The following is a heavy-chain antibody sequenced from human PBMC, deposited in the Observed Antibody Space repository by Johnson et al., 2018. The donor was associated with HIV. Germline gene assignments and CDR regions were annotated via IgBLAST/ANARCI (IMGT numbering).Heavy chain of an antibody. V-gene: IGHV3-9*01. CDR3: AKDPSGSPPWGAFEI. Sequence: VQLVESGGGLVQPGRSLRLSCAASGFTFDDYAMHWVRQAPGKGLEWVSGISWNSGSIGYADSVKGRFTISRDNAKNSLYLQMNSLSAEDTAVDYCAKDPSGSPPWGAFEIWGQGTMVTVSS. D-gene: IGHD1-26*01. CDR2: ISWNSGSI. CDR1: GFTFDDYA. J-gene: IGHJ3*02.